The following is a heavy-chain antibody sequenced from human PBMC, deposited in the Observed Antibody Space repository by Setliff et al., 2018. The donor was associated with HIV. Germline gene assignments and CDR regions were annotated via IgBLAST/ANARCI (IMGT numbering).Heavy chain of an antibody. CDR1: DGSISNYY. CDR3: AREGFYNSYYYYMDV. D-gene: IGHD2-2*02. CDR2: IFTSGTT. J-gene: IGHJ6*03. V-gene: IGHV4-4*07. Sequence: PSETLSLTCTVSDGSISNYYWNWIRQPAGKGLEWIGRIFTSGTTNYNPSLRSRVTISVDTSKNQFSLRLSSVTAADTAVYYCAREGFYNSYYYYMDVWGIGTTVTVSS.